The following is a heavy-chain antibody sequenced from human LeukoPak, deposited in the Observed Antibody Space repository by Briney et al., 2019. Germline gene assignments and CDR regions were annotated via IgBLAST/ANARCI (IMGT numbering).Heavy chain of an antibody. V-gene: IGHV4-34*04. J-gene: IGHJ5*01. CDR2: AHHSGRT. CDR1: GGAFSGYF. CDR3: ARGRKTLTTTIQGTLKRDNYFDP. Sequence: SETLSLTCAVYGGAFSGYFWTWIRQPPGKGLERIAEAHHSGRTKNNPSLKSRAAISIDTSNNQLSLKMNSVTAAQRAVYFCARGRKTLTTTIQGTLKRDNYFDPWGQGTLVSVSS. D-gene: IGHD1-14*01.